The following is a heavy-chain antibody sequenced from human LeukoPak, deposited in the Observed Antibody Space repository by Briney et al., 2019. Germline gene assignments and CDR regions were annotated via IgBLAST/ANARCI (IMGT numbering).Heavy chain of an antibody. Sequence: HSGGSLRLSCAASGFTFSSYGMHWVRQAPGKGLEWVAFIRYDGSNKYYADSVKGRFTISRDNSKNTLYLQMNGLRAEDTAVYYCAKAGTGTTGRGVYYFDYWGQGTLVTVSS. D-gene: IGHD1-7*01. CDR2: IRYDGSNK. J-gene: IGHJ4*02. CDR1: GFTFSSYG. V-gene: IGHV3-30*02. CDR3: AKAGTGTTGRGVYYFDY.